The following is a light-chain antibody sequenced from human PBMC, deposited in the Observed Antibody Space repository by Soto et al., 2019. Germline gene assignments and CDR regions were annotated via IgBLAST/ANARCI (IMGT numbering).Light chain of an antibody. V-gene: IGLV2-14*01. J-gene: IGLJ1*01. CDR2: QVT. CDR3: SSYTDSSNYV. Sequence: QSVLTQPASVSGSPGQSITISCTGTSSDLAIYNYVSWYQQQPGKAPKLMIYQVTNRPSGVSNRFPGSRSGNTASHTISGLQAEDEADYYCSSYTDSSNYVFGTGTKVTVL. CDR1: SSDLAIYNY.